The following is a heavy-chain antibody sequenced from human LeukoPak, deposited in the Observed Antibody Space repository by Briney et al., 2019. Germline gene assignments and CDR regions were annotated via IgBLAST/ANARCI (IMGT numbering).Heavy chain of an antibody. D-gene: IGHD1-14*01. J-gene: IGHJ6*02. CDR3: ARDSLNRYGMDV. Sequence: GRSLRLSCAASGFTFSSYAMHWVRQAPGKGLEWVAVISYDGSNKYYADSVKGRFTISRDNSKNTLYLQMNSLRAEDTAVYYCARDSLNRYGMDVWGQGTTVTVSS. CDR2: ISYDGSNK. V-gene: IGHV3-30*04. CDR1: GFTFSSYA.